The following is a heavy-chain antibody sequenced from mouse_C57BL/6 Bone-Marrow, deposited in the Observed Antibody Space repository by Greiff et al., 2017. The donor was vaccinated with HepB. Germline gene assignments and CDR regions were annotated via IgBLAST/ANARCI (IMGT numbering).Heavy chain of an antibody. CDR2: IWTGGGT. Sequence: QVQLKESGPGLVAPSQSLSITCTVSGFSLTSYAISWVRQPPGKGLEWLGVIWTGGGTNYNSALKARLSISKDNSKSQVFLKMNSLQTDDTARYYCARFIYYDYGGYAMDYWGQGTSVTVSS. CDR1: GFSLTSYA. CDR3: ARFIYYDYGGYAMDY. V-gene: IGHV2-9-1*01. D-gene: IGHD2-4*01. J-gene: IGHJ4*01.